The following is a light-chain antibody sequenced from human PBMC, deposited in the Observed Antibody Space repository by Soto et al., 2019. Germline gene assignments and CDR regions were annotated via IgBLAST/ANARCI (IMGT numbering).Light chain of an antibody. CDR1: QSVXSN. J-gene: IGKJ5*01. CDR2: GAS. CDR3: QQRSNGTRT. Sequence: IVLTQSAGTLSVSPGERATLSCRASQSVXSNFAWYQQKPGQAPRMLXYGASTSANGSPARLSGSGSGTEFTRTISSRQSNDCDSYYCQQRSNGTRTFGQGTRLDIK. V-gene: IGKV3-15*01.